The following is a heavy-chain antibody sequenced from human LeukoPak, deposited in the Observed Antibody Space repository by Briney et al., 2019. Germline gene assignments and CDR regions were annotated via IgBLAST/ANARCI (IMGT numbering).Heavy chain of an antibody. V-gene: IGHV3-23*01. J-gene: IGHJ4*02. CDR2: ISGSGGST. CDR1: GFTFSSYA. CDR3: AKFWKGTTVTTLSFDY. D-gene: IGHD4-17*01. Sequence: PGGSLRLSCAASGFTFSSYAMSWVRQAPGKGLEWVSAISGSGGSTYYAGSVKGRFTISRDNSKNTLYLQMNSLRAEDTAVYYCAKFWKGTTVTTLSFDYWGQGTLVTVSS.